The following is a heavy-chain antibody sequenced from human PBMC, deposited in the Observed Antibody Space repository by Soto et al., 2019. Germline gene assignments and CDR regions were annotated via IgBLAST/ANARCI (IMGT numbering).Heavy chain of an antibody. D-gene: IGHD3-22*01. CDR3: ARDQDYYDHDYFDY. V-gene: IGHV3-74*01. J-gene: IGHJ4*02. CDR2: INSDGSST. CDR1: GFTFSSYW. Sequence: EVQLVESGGGLVQPGGSLRLSCAASGFTFSSYWMHWVRQAPGTGLVWVSRINSDGSSTRYADSVKGRFTISRDNAKNTLYLQMNSLRAEDTAVYYCARDQDYYDHDYFDYWGQGTLVTVSS.